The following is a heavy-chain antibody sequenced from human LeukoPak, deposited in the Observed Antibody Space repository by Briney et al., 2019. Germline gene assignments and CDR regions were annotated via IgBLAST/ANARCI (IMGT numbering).Heavy chain of an antibody. CDR3: ARADAYYDSSGYRFQH. D-gene: IGHD3-22*01. J-gene: IGHJ1*01. Sequence: GGSLRLSCAASGFTLSSYSMNWVRQAPGKGLEWVSYISSSSSTIYHADSVKGRFTISRDNAKNSLYLQMNSLRDEDTAVYYCARADAYYDSSGYRFQHWGQGTLVTVS. CDR1: GFTLSSYS. CDR2: ISSSSSTI. V-gene: IGHV3-48*02.